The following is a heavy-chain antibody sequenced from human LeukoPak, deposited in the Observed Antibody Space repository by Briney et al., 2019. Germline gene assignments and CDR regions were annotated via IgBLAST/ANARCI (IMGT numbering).Heavy chain of an antibody. CDR3: ARETYCSSTSCYRRYWFDP. CDR2: IYYSGST. V-gene: IGHV4-31*03. D-gene: IGHD2-2*01. Sequence: SQTLSLTCTVSGGSISSGGYYWSWIRQHPGKGLEWIGYIYYSGSTYYNPSLKSRVTISVDTSKNQFSLKLSSVTAADTAVYYCARETYCSSTSCYRRYWFDPWGQGTLVTVSS. CDR1: GGSISSGGYY. J-gene: IGHJ5*02.